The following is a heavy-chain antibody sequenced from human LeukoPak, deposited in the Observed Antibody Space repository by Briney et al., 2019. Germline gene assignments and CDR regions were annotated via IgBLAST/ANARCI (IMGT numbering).Heavy chain of an antibody. J-gene: IGHJ4*02. Sequence: SVKVSCKASGGTFSNYAINWVRQAPGQGLEWMGGIIPIFGTANYLQKFQGRVTITADESTSTAYMELSRLRFQDTAIYYCARASIDDTAMAKPFAYWGQGTLVTVSS. V-gene: IGHV1-69*01. CDR2: IIPIFGTA. D-gene: IGHD5-18*01. CDR1: GGTFSNYA. CDR3: ARASIDDTAMAKPFAY.